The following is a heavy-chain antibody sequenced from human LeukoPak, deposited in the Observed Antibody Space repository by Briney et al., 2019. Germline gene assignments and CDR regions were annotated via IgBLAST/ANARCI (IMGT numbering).Heavy chain of an antibody. CDR3: ASIDATPI. CDR1: GFTFSTYV. Sequence: GGSLTLSCAASGFTFSTYVMHWVRQAPGNGLEFVAATNDNGDRTFYPISVKGRFIISRDNSKNTLYLQMGSLRPEDTAVYFCASIDATPIWGQGTLVTVSS. CDR2: TNDNGDRT. V-gene: IGHV3-64*01. D-gene: IGHD1-26*01. J-gene: IGHJ4*02.